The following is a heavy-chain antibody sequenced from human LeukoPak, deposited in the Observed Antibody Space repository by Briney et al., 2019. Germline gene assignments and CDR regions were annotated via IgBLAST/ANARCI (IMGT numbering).Heavy chain of an antibody. D-gene: IGHD5-18*01. CDR2: IYSGGST. V-gene: IGHV3-66*01. J-gene: IGHJ3*02. Sequence: GGSLRLSCAASGITFSSYAMSWVRQAPGKGLEWVSVIYSGGSTYYADSVKGRFTISRDNSKNTLYLQMNSLRAEDTAVYYCAREGYSYGLTDAFDIWGQGTMVTVSS. CDR1: GITFSSYA. CDR3: AREGYSYGLTDAFDI.